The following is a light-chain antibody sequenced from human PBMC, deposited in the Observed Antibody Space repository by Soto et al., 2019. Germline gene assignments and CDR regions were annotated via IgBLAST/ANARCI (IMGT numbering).Light chain of an antibody. V-gene: IGKV3-15*01. CDR1: QSVSSY. CDR2: GAS. Sequence: EIVMTQSPATLSVSPGERATLSCRASQSVSSYLAWYQQKPGQAPRLLIYGASTRATGIPARFSGSGYGTEFTLNISSLQSEDFAVYYCQQYNNWWTFGQGTKVEIK. J-gene: IGKJ1*01. CDR3: QQYNNWWT.